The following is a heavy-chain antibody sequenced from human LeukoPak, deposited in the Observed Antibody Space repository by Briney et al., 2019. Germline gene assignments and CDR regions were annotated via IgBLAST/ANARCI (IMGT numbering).Heavy chain of an antibody. CDR1: GGSITSSNSY. V-gene: IGHV4-39*01. CDR3: ARQVRRETYGMDV. J-gene: IGHJ6*02. CDR2: IYYSGTT. D-gene: IGHD3-10*01. Sequence: SETLSLTCTVSGGSITSSNSYWGWIRQPPGKGLEWIGSIYYSGTTYYNPSLKSRVTISVDTSKNQFSLKLSSVTAADTAVYCCARQVRRETYGMDVWGQGTTVTVSS.